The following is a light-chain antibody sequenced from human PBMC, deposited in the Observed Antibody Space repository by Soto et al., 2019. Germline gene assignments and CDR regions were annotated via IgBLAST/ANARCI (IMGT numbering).Light chain of an antibody. J-gene: IGLJ3*02. CDR1: SSDVGGSKY. Sequence: QSVLTQPASVSGSPGQSITISCTGTSSDVGGSKYVSWYQQPPGKAPRIIIYDVSDRPSGVSYRFSGSKSGNTASLTISGLQAEDEADYSCGSYTIFNTMVFGGGTKVTVL. CDR3: GSYTIFNTMV. V-gene: IGLV2-14*01. CDR2: DVS.